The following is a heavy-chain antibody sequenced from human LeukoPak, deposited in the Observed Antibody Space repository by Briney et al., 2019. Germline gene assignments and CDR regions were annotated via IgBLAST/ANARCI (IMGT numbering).Heavy chain of an antibody. V-gene: IGHV3-23*01. CDR1: GVTFSSYA. CDR2: ISPGTGST. CDR3: AKAGGNSFFDY. D-gene: IGHD1-7*01. J-gene: IGHJ4*01. Sequence: GGSLRLSCAASGVTFSSYAMNWVRQGPGKGLQWVSAISPGTGSTYYADSVKGRFTISRDNSKNTLFLQMHSLRAEDTAVYYCAKAGGNSFFDYWGHGTLVTVSS.